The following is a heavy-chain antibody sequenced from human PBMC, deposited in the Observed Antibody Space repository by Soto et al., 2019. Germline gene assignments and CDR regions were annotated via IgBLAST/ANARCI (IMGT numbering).Heavy chain of an antibody. CDR3: ASGPTPAFAF. CDR1: GFTFSTYW. D-gene: IGHD1-1*01. V-gene: IGHV3-74*01. Sequence: GGSLRLSCAASGFTFSTYWMHWVRQAPGKGLVWVSRIHSDGITTLYADSVTGRFTISRDNAKNTVFLQMNSLRAEDTAVYYCASGPTPAFAFWGRGTMVTVSS. J-gene: IGHJ3*01. CDR2: IHSDGITT.